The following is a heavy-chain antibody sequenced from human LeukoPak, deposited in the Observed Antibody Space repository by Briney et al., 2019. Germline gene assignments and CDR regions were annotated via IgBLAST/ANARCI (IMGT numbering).Heavy chain of an antibody. V-gene: IGHV3-7*05. Sequence: PGGSLRLSWGAAGFTFNSEWMSWVRQAPGEGLEWVAIIKPDGSATSYVDSAKGRFTISRDNAKNSLSLQMHSLKVDDTGVYYCVRGGSMDVWGQGTAVTVSS. CDR3: VRGGSMDV. J-gene: IGHJ6*02. CDR2: IKPDGSAT. CDR1: GFTFNSEW.